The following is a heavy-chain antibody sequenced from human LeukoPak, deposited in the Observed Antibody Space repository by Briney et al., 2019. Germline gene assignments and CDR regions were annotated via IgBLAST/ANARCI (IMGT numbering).Heavy chain of an antibody. Sequence: GESLKISCKGSGYSFTSYWIGWVRQMPGKGLEWMGIIYPGDSDTRYSPSFQGQVTISADKSISTAYLQWSSLKASDTAMCYCARLRAYSGYDYALRDYDYWGQGTLVTVSS. CDR2: IYPGDSDT. CDR3: ARLRAYSGYDYALRDYDY. V-gene: IGHV5-51*01. J-gene: IGHJ4*02. CDR1: GYSFTSYW. D-gene: IGHD5-12*01.